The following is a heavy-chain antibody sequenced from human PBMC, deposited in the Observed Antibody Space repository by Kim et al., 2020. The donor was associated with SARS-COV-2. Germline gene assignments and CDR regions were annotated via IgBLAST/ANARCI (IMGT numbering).Heavy chain of an antibody. J-gene: IGHJ6*03. CDR1: GYTFTSND. D-gene: IGHD3-10*01. Sequence: ASVKVSCKPSGYTFTSNDISWVRQATGQGLEWMGWVKTDGGDTVYAQKFQGRIIMAWNTSTSTAYMELSGLTSEDTAVYYCARGFGFYYHYMDVWGKGTT. CDR3: ARGFGFYYHYMDV. CDR2: VKTDGGDT. V-gene: IGHV1-8*01.